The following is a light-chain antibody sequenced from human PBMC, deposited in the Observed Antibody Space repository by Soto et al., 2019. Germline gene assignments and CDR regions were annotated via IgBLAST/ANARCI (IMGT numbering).Light chain of an antibody. CDR2: DVS. V-gene: IGLV2-14*03. Sequence: QSALTQPASVSGSPGQSITISCTGISSDVGGYNYVSWYQQLPGKAPKLIIYDVSNWPSGVSNRFSASKSANAASLTISGLQAEDEADYYCSSYTSSSTLYVFGTGTKLTVL. CDR1: SSDVGGYNY. J-gene: IGLJ1*01. CDR3: SSYTSSSTLYV.